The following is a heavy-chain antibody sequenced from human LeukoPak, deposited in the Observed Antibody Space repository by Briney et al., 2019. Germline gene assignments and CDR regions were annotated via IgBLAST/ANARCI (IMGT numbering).Heavy chain of an antibody. Sequence: ASVKVSCKASGFTFTSSAVQWVRQARGQRLEWIGWIVVGSGNTNYAQKFQERVTITRDMSTSTAYMELSSLRSEDTAVYYCAAALSGSSSLRDWGQGTLVTVSS. CDR1: GFTFTSSA. D-gene: IGHD1-26*01. V-gene: IGHV1-58*01. CDR2: IVVGSGNT. J-gene: IGHJ4*02. CDR3: AAALSGSSSLRD.